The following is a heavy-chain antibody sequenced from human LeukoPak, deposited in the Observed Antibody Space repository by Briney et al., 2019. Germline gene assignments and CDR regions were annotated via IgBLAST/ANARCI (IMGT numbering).Heavy chain of an antibody. CDR2: ISRSSGTV. V-gene: IGHV3-11*01. CDR1: GFIFSDSY. J-gene: IGHJ3*01. Sequence: PGGSLRLSCVASGFIFSDSYMSWIRQAPGRRLEWVSYISRSSGTVFYTDSVKGRFTVSRDIAENSLFLQMNNLRVEDTAVYFCARESGPGAFDVWGQGTGVIVSS. D-gene: IGHD1-14*01. CDR3: ARESGPGAFDV.